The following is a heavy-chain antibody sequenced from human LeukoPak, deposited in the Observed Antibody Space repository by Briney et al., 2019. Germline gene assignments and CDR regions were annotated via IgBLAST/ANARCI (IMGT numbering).Heavy chain of an antibody. J-gene: IGHJ4*02. CDR3: ARDFAAAGRGPFDY. D-gene: IGHD6-13*01. Sequence: GSLRLSCAASGFTSSSYAMHWVRQAPGKGLEWVAVISYDGSNKYYADSVKGRFTISRDNSKNTLYLQMNSLRAEDTAVYYCARDFAAAGRGPFDYWGQGTLVTVSS. CDR2: ISYDGSNK. V-gene: IGHV3-30*01. CDR1: GFTSSSYA.